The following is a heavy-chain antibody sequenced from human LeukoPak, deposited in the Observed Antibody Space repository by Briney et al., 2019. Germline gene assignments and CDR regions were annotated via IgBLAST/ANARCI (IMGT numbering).Heavy chain of an antibody. Sequence: SETLSLTCTVSGGSISSYYWSWIRQPPGKGLEWIGYIYYSGSTKYNPSLKSRVTISVDTSKNQFSLKLSSVTAADTAVYYCARDRNTGYDFWSGYPHDAFDIWGQGTMVTVSS. CDR2: IYYSGST. J-gene: IGHJ3*02. CDR1: GGSISSYY. D-gene: IGHD3-3*01. CDR3: ARDRNTGYDFWSGYPHDAFDI. V-gene: IGHV4-59*01.